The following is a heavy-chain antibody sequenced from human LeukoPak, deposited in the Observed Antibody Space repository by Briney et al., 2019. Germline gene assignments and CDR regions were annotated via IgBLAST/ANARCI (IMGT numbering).Heavy chain of an antibody. D-gene: IGHD3-3*01. V-gene: IGHV3-9*01. CDR2: ISWNSGSI. J-gene: IGHJ3*02. CDR1: GFTFDDYA. Sequence: GGSLRLSCAASGFTFDDYAMPWVRQAPGKGLEWVSGISWNSGSIGYADSVKGRFTISRDNAENSLYLQMNSLRAEDTALYYCAKDAKEWKPMLSAFDIWGQGTMVTVSS. CDR3: AKDAKEWKPMLSAFDI.